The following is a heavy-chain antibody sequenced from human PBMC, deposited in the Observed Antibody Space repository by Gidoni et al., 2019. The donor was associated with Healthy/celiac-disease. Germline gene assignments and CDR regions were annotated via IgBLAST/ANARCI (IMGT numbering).Heavy chain of an antibody. Sequence: QVQLQQWGAGLLKPSETLSLTCAVYGGSFSGYYWSWIRQPPGKGLEWIGEINHSGSTNYNPSLKSRVTISVDTSKNQFSLKLSSVTAADTAVYYCARGQRITMVRGVILATKYYYGMDVWGQGTTVTVSS. J-gene: IGHJ6*02. CDR3: ARGQRITMVRGVILATKYYYGMDV. CDR2: INHSGST. CDR1: GGSFSGYY. D-gene: IGHD3-10*01. V-gene: IGHV4-34*01.